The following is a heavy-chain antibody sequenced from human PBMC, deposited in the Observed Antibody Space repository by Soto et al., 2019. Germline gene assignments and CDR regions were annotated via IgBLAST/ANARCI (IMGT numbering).Heavy chain of an antibody. V-gene: IGHV3-23*01. D-gene: IGHD2-15*01. Sequence: EVQLLESGGGLVQPGGSLRLSCAASGFTFSSYAMSWVRQAPGKGLEWVSAISGSGGSTYHADSVKGRFTISRDNSKNTLYLQMNSLRAEDTAVYYCAKEVEDIVVVVAGSFDYWGQGTLVTVSS. CDR3: AKEVEDIVVVVAGSFDY. CDR1: GFTFSSYA. J-gene: IGHJ4*02. CDR2: ISGSGGST.